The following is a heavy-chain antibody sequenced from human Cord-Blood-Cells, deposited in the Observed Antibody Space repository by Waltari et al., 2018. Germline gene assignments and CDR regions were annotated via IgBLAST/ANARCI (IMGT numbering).Heavy chain of an antibody. D-gene: IGHD3-3*01. V-gene: IGHV4-39*01. CDR2: IYYSGGT. CDR3: ASYDFYDDAFDI. CDR1: GGSISSSSYY. Sequence: QLQLQESGPGLVKPSETLSLTCTVSGGSISSSSYYWGWIRQPPGKGLEWIGSIYYSGGTYYNPSLKSRVTISVDTSKNQFSLKLSSVTAADTAVYYCASYDFYDDAFDIWGQGTMVTVSS. J-gene: IGHJ3*02.